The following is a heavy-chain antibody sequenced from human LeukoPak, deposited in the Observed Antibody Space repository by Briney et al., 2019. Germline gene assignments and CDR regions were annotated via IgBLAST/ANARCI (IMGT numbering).Heavy chain of an antibody. CDR3: TRDLNYYFDY. J-gene: IGHJ4*02. V-gene: IGHV4-59*01. Sequence: SETLSLTCTVSGVSISSYYWSWIRQSPVKGLEWIGYISHSGGTNYNPSLKSRVTISEDTSKNQFSLKLSSVTAADTAVYYCTRDLNYYFDYWGQRTLVTVSS. CDR2: ISHSGGT. CDR1: GVSISSYY. D-gene: IGHD5-24*01.